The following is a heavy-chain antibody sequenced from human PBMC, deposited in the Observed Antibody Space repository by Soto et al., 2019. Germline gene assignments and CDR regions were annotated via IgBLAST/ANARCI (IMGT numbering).Heavy chain of an antibody. V-gene: IGHV3-23*01. Sequence: PGGSLRLSCAASGFSFSSFAMSWVRQAPGKGLEWVSAVIYSGGTTYYVDSVKGRFTISRDNSRNTLYLQMEGLRAEDTALYYCAKSRGRVLWLRAIYYFDNWGQGTPVTVAS. J-gene: IGHJ4*02. CDR1: GFSFSSFA. CDR3: AKSRGRVLWLRAIYYFDN. CDR2: VIYSGGTT. D-gene: IGHD3-10*01.